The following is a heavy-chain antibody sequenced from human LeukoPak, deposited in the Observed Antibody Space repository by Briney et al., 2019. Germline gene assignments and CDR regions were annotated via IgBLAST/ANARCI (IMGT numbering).Heavy chain of an antibody. Sequence: SGTLSLTCAVSGGSISSSNWWSWVRQPPGKGLEWIGYIYYSGSTYYNPSLKSRVTISVDTSKNQFSLKLSSVTAADTAVYYCASDMTRYCSSTSCPTHWGQGTLVTVSS. D-gene: IGHD2-2*01. CDR2: IYYSGST. CDR3: ASDMTRYCSSTSCPTH. V-gene: IGHV4-4*02. J-gene: IGHJ4*02. CDR1: GGSISSSNW.